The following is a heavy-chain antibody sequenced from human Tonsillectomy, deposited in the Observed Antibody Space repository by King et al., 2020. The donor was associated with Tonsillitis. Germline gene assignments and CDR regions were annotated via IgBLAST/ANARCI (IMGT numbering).Heavy chain of an antibody. V-gene: IGHV3-23*04. CDR3: AKGSSDY. Sequence: VQLVESGGALVQPGGSLRLSCAASGFTFSTYGMNWVRQAPGKGLEWVSSLSGSGNTTYYADSVKGRFTISRDNSKNTLYLQMNSLRAEDTAVYYCAKGSSDYWGLGTLVTVSS. J-gene: IGHJ4*02. D-gene: IGHD6-6*01. CDR2: LSGSGNTT. CDR1: GFTFSTYG.